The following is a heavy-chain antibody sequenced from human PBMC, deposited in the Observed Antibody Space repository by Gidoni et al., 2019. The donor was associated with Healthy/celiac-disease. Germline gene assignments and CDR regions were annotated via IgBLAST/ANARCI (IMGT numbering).Heavy chain of an antibody. CDR3: ARVTHRSSGDGIVRAKEDYVDY. D-gene: IGHD6-13*01. CDR2: ISSSSSYI. CDR1: GFTFSRSS. Sequence: EVQLVESGGGLVTPGGSLRLSCAASGFTFSRSSINWVRQAPGQGLAWVSSISSSSSYIYYADTVKGRFTNSRDNAKDSLYLQMNSLRAEDTAVYYCARVTHRSSGDGIVRAKEDYVDYWGQGTLVTVSS. J-gene: IGHJ4*02. V-gene: IGHV3-21*01.